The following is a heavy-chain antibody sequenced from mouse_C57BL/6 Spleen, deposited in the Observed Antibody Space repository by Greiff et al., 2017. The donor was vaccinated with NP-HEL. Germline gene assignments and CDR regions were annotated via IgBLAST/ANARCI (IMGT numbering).Heavy chain of an antibody. CDR2: IYPGSGNT. D-gene: IGHD3-1*01. V-gene: IGHV1-66*01. CDR3: ARSGATRGLYAMDY. CDR1: GYSFTSYY. Sequence: QVQLQQSGPELVKPGASVKISCKASGYSFTSYYIHWVKQRPGQGLEWIGWIYPGSGNTKYNEKFKGKATLTADTSSSTAYMQLSSLTSEDSAVYYCARSGATRGLYAMDYWGQGTSVTVSS. J-gene: IGHJ4*01.